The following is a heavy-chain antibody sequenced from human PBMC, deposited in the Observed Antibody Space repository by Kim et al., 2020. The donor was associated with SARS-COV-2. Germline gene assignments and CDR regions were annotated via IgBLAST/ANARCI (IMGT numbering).Heavy chain of an antibody. J-gene: IGHJ4*02. CDR2: VYYSGST. Sequence: SETLSLTCTVSGGSFSSYTWWSCVRQPPGKGLEWFGEVYYSGSTNYSPSNYNPSLKSRVTISLDKSKNQFSLRLTSVTAADTAVYFCARPNYGLLTGFDSWGQGALVTVSP. CDR1: GGSFSSYTW. V-gene: IGHV4-4*02. CDR3: ARPNYGLLTGFDS. D-gene: IGHD3-9*01.